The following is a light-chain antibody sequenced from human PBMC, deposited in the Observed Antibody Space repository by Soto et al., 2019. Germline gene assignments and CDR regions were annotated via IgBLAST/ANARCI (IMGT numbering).Light chain of an antibody. CDR1: QGVSSY. CDR3: QQRSNWQPGLT. V-gene: IGKV3D-11*01. CDR2: DAS. J-gene: IGKJ4*01. Sequence: EIVLTQSPATLSLSPGERATLSCRASQGVSSYLAWYQQKPGQAPRLLIYDASNRATGIPARFSGSGPGTTFTLTISSLAPEDVAVYCCQQRSNWQPGLTFGGGPEVEMK.